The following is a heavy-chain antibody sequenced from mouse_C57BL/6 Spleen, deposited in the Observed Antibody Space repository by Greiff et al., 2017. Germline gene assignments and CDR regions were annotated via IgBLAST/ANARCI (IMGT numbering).Heavy chain of an antibody. CDR1: GFTFSSYA. J-gene: IGHJ4*01. V-gene: IGHV5-9-1*02. Sequence: EVQLVESGEGLVKPGGSLKLSCAASGFTFSSYAMSWVRQTPEMRLAWVAYLSSGGDYIYYADTVKGRFTISRDNARNTLYLQMSSLKSEDTAMYYCTRDVTTVVEGAMDYWGQGTSVTVSS. CDR2: LSSGGDYI. D-gene: IGHD1-1*01. CDR3: TRDVTTVVEGAMDY.